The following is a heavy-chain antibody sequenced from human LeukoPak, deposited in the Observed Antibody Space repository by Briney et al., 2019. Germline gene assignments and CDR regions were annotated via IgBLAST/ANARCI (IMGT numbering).Heavy chain of an antibody. Sequence: GGSLRLSCAASGFTFSSYGMHWVRQAPGKGLEWVAVIWYDGSNKYYADSVKGRFTISRDDARNSLYLQMNSLRAEDTAVYYCARMSGSRLPGYWGQGALVTVSS. CDR1: GFTFSSYG. D-gene: IGHD3-3*01. CDR2: IWYDGSNK. CDR3: ARMSGSRLPGY. V-gene: IGHV3-33*01. J-gene: IGHJ4*02.